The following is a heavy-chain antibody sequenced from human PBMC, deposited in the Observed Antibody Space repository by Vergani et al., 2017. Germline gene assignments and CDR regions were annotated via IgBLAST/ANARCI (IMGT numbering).Heavy chain of an antibody. CDR1: GYTFTDHY. D-gene: IGHD4-17*01. CDR3: ATPQTVTTGGMEV. Sequence: EVQLVQSGAEVKKPGATMKISCKVSGYTFTDHYMHWVKQGPGKGLEWMGLVDPEDGETIYAEKFKGRVTIAADTSTDTAHLELSSLRAEDTAVYYCATPQTVTTGGMEVWGQGTTVIVSS. CDR2: VDPEDGET. V-gene: IGHV1-69-2*01. J-gene: IGHJ6*02.